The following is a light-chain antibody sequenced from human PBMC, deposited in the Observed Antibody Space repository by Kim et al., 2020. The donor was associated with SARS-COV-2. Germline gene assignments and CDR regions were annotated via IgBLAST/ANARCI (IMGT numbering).Light chain of an antibody. Sequence: SYELTQPPSVSVSPGQTASITCSGEKLEDKFACWYQQKPGQSTVLVIYQDAKRPSGIPERFSGSNSGNTATLTISGAQAMDEADYYCQAWDSSTVVFGGGTKLTVL. V-gene: IGLV3-1*01. CDR3: QAWDSSTVV. J-gene: IGLJ2*01. CDR1: KLEDKF. CDR2: QDA.